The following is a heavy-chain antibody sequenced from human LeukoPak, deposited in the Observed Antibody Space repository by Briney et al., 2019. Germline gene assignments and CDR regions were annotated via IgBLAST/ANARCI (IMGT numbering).Heavy chain of an antibody. CDR1: GFIFSNYG. V-gene: IGHV3-30*02. Sequence: GGSLRLSCAASGFIFSNYGMHWVRQAPGKGLEWVAFIRYDGSIRYYIDSVRGRFTISRDNSRNTLYLQMNSLRAEDTAVYYCARVLPESDYYGSGSYGDWGQGTLVTVSS. CDR3: ARVLPESDYYGSGSYGD. J-gene: IGHJ4*02. D-gene: IGHD3-10*01. CDR2: IRYDGSIR.